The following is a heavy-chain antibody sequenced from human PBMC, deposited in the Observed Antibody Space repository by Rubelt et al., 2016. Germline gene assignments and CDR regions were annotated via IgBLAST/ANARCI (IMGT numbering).Heavy chain of an antibody. J-gene: IGHJ6*02. CDR1: GGSISSYY. D-gene: IGHD3-3*01. CDR3: ARASHMTSCGVGTRNGMDV. Sequence: QVQLQESGPGLVQPSETLSLTCTVSGGSISSYYWSWIRQPPGKGLEWIGYIYYSGTTNYNPSLRVGVTRSLDKSRNRCPMKLGSGTAAVTAVYYWARASHMTSCGVGTRNGMDVWVQGTTVTVSS. CDR2: IYYSGTT. V-gene: IGHV4-59*01.